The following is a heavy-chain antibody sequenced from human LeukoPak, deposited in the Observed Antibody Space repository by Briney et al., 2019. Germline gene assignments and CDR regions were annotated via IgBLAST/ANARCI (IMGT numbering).Heavy chain of an antibody. D-gene: IGHD1-7*01. CDR2: IYYSGST. CDR1: GGSISSSSYY. V-gene: IGHV4-39*07. Sequence: NASETLSLTCTVSGGSISSSSYYWGWIRQPPGKGLEWIGSIYYSGSTYYNPSLKSRVTISVDTSKNQFSLKLSSVTAADTAVYYCAIEGGTRHYFGYWGQGTLVTVSS. CDR3: AIEGGTRHYFGY. J-gene: IGHJ4*02.